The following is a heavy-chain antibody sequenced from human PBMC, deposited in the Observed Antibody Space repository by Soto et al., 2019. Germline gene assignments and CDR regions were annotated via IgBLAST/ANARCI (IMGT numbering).Heavy chain of an antibody. V-gene: IGHV3-13*01. CDR3: ARARPPYGDYEDYYYYYYMDV. Sequence: EVQLVESGGGLVQPGGSLRLSCAASGFTFSSYDMHWVRQATGKGLEWVSAIGTAGDTYYPGSVKGRFTISRENAKNSLYLQMNSLRAGDTAVYYCARARPPYGDYEDYYYYYYMDVWGKGTTVTVSS. D-gene: IGHD4-17*01. CDR1: GFTFSSYD. J-gene: IGHJ6*03. CDR2: IGTAGDT.